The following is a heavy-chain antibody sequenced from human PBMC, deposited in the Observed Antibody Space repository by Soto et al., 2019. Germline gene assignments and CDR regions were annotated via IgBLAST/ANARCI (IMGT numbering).Heavy chain of an antibody. D-gene: IGHD2-15*01. CDR2: IYPGDSDT. J-gene: IGHJ5*02. V-gene: IGHV5-51*01. CDR3: ARGLCSGGSCYFWFDP. CDR1: GYSFTSYW. Sequence: GESLKISCKGSGYSFTSYWIGWVRQMPGKGLEWMGIIYPGDSDTRYSPSFQGQVTISADKSISTAYLQWSSLKASDTAMYYCARGLCSGGSCYFWFDPWGKGTLVTVSS.